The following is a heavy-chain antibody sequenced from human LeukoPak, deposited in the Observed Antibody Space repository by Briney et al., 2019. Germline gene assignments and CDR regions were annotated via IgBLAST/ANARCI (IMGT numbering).Heavy chain of an antibody. V-gene: IGHV3-30*02. CDR2: IRYDGSNK. CDR3: ASMDIVATIGGY. D-gene: IGHD5-12*01. Sequence: PGGSLRLSCAASGVTFSSYGMHWVRQAPGKGLEWVAFIRYDGSNKYYADSVKGRFTISRDNSKNTLYLQMNSLRAEDTAVYYCASMDIVATIGGYWGQGTLVTVSS. CDR1: GVTFSSYG. J-gene: IGHJ4*02.